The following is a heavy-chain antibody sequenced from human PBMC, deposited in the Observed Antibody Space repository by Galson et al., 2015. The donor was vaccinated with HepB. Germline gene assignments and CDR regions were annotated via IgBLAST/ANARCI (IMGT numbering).Heavy chain of an antibody. Sequence: SVKVSCTASGYTFSSYGVSWVRQAPGQGLEWMGWISAKNGDTKYAQKVQGRVTMTTDTSTSTAYMELRSLRSDDTAVYYCARDGRNYYDFWSGYYYYYYMDVWGKGTTVTVSS. CDR3: ARDGRNYYDFWSGYYYYYYMDV. CDR1: GYTFSSYG. D-gene: IGHD3-3*01. J-gene: IGHJ6*03. CDR2: ISAKNGDT. V-gene: IGHV1-18*01.